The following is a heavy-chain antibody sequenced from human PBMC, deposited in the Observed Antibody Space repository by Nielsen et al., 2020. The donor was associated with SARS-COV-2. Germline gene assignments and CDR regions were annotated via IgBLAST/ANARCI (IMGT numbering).Heavy chain of an antibody. CDR1: GSTFDNYA. V-gene: IGHV3-23*01. CDR3: AKISGSQRHYFDF. J-gene: IGHJ4*02. Sequence: GGSLRPSCAASGSTFDNYAMTWVRQAPGKGLEWVSSIGTTGDKTFYADSVKGRFTISRDNSKNTLYLQLNSLRAEDTAVFYCAKISGSQRHYFDFWGQGALVTVSS. CDR2: IGTTGDKT. D-gene: IGHD1-26*01.